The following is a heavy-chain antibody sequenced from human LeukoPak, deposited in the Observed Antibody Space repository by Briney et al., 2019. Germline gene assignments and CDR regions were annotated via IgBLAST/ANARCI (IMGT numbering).Heavy chain of an antibody. D-gene: IGHD2-15*01. CDR1: GYTFTGYY. CDR3: AREWDIVVVVAATPAY. Sequence: ASVKVSCKASGYTFTGYYMHWVRQAPGQGLEWMGWINPNSGGTNYAQKFQGRVTMTRDTSISTAYMELSRLRSDDTAVYYCAREWDIVVVVAATPAYWGQGTLVTVSS. V-gene: IGHV1-2*02. CDR2: INPNSGGT. J-gene: IGHJ4*02.